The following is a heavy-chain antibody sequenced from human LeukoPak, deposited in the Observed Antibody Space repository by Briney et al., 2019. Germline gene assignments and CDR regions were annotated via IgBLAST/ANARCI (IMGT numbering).Heavy chain of an antibody. CDR1: GFTFSSYA. D-gene: IGHD6-19*01. J-gene: IGHJ4*02. CDR3: ARGARRISIAVADSISQDFDY. Sequence: GGSLRLSCAASGFTFSSYAMHWVRQVPGKGLEWVAVISYDGSNKYYADSVKGRFTISRDNSKNTLYLQMNSLRAEDTAVYYCARGARRISIAVADSISQDFDYWGQGTLVTVSS. CDR2: ISYDGSNK. V-gene: IGHV3-30*04.